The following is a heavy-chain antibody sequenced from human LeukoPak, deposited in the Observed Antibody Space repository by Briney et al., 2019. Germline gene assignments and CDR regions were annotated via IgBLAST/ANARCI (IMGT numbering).Heavy chain of an antibody. CDR1: GFIFSSYW. D-gene: IGHD3-3*01. CDR3: GRSGDFWSGSGVAY. Sequence: PGGSLRLSCAASGFIFSSYWMHWVRQAPGKGLVWVSRIHSDGSDTTYADSVRGRFAISRDNAKNSLYLQMNSLRADDTAVYYCGRSGDFWSGSGVAYWGQGTLVTVSS. J-gene: IGHJ4*02. V-gene: IGHV3-74*01. CDR2: IHSDGSDT.